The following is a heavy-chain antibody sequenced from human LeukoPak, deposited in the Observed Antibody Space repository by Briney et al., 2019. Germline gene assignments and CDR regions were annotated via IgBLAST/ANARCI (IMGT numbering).Heavy chain of an antibody. Sequence: NSSETLSLTCTVSGGSISSSYWSWIRHPPGKGLEWIWYMYYSGNTNYNPSLKSRVTISVDTSKNQFSLKLSSVTAADTAVYYCASAHPITVGYYFDYWGQGTLVTVSS. CDR1: GGSISSSY. D-gene: IGHD5-12*01. V-gene: IGHV4-59*01. CDR2: MYYSGNT. J-gene: IGHJ4*02. CDR3: ASAHPITVGYYFDY.